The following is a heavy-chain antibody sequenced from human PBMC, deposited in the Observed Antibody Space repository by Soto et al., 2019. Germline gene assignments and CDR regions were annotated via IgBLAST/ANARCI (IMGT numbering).Heavy chain of an antibody. D-gene: IGHD6-13*01. CDR2: IYPGDSDT. V-gene: IGHV5-51*01. CDR1: GYSLTHFW. CDR3: ASFIAAAGMDALDI. Sequence: GEALEISCKGFGYSLTHFWIGWVRQIPGKGLEWMGIIYPGDSDTRYSPSFQGQVTISADKSISTAYLQWSSLKASDTAMYYCASFIAAAGMDALDIWGQGTMVTVSS. J-gene: IGHJ3*02.